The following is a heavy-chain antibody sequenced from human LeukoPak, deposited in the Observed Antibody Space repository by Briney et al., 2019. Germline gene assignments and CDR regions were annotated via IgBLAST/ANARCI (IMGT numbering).Heavy chain of an antibody. V-gene: IGHV4-61*02. CDR2: IYTSGST. J-gene: IGHJ4*02. CDR3: ARGIESYGDYGY. Sequence: PSETLSLXCTVSGGSISSGSYYWSWTRQPAGKGLEWIGRIYTSGSTNYNPSLKSRVTISVDTSKNQFSLKLSSVTAADTAVYYCARGIESYGDYGYWGQGILVTVSS. CDR1: GGSISSGSYY. D-gene: IGHD4-17*01.